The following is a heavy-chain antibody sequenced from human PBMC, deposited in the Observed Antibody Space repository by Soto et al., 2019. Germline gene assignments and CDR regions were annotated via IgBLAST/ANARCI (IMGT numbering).Heavy chain of an antibody. V-gene: IGHV3-33*01. Sequence: QVQLVESGGGVVQPGRSLRLSCAASGFTFSSYGMHLVRQAPGKGLDWVAVIWYDGSNKYYADSVKGRFTISRDNSKNTLYLQMNSLRAEDTAVYYCARDGRYYDFWRGYYTMYNWVYPWCQGTLVSVSS. CDR3: ARDGRYYDFWRGYYTMYNWVYP. CDR2: IWYDGSNK. D-gene: IGHD3-3*01. CDR1: GFTFSSYG. J-gene: IGHJ5*02.